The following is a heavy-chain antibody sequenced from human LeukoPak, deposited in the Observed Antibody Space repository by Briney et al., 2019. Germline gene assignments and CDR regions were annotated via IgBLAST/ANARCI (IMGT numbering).Heavy chain of an antibody. J-gene: IGHJ4*02. Sequence: GGSLRLSCAASGFTFSSYGMHWVRQAPGKGLEWVSIIYDGGATYYADSVKGRFTISRDNSKNTLYLQMNSLRAEDTAVYYCVRDIVPYSSNWYYFDYWGQGTLVTVSS. CDR2: IYDGGAT. CDR1: GFTFSSYG. CDR3: VRDIVPYSSNWYYFDY. V-gene: IGHV3-66*01. D-gene: IGHD6-13*01.